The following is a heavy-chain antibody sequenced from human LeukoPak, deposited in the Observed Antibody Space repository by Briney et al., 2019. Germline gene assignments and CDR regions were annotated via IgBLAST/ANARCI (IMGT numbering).Heavy chain of an antibody. CDR2: IYYSGST. Sequence: PSQTLSLTCTVSGGSISSGGYYWSWVRQHPGKGLEWIGYIYYSGSTYYNPSLKSRVTISVDTSKNQFSPKLSSVTAADTAVYYCARDRRCSSTSCYEVRVFDYWGQGTLVTVSS. CDR3: ARDRRCSSTSCYEVRVFDY. J-gene: IGHJ4*02. CDR1: GGSISSGGYY. V-gene: IGHV4-31*03. D-gene: IGHD2-2*01.